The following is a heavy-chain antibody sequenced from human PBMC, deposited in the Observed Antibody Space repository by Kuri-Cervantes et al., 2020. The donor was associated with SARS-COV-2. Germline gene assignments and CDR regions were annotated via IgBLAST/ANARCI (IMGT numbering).Heavy chain of an antibody. D-gene: IGHD3-9*01. CDR1: GFTFSSYS. Sequence: LSLTCAASGFTFSSYSMNWVRQAPGKGLEWVSYISSSSSTIYCADSVKGRFTISRDNAKNSLYLQMNSLRDEDTAVYYCARGSEAGYYYFDYWGQGTLVTVSS. CDR2: ISSSSSTI. CDR3: ARGSEAGYYYFDY. V-gene: IGHV3-48*02. J-gene: IGHJ4*02.